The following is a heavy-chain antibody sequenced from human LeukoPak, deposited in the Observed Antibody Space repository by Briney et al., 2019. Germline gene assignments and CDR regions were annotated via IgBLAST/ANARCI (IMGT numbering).Heavy chain of an antibody. J-gene: IGHJ4*02. D-gene: IGHD3-22*01. CDR1: GFPFSSYW. CDR3: ARGLYDSSGYYYLAPPDY. V-gene: IGHV3-7*01. Sequence: GGSLRLSCVASGFPFSSYWMTWVRQAPGKGLEWVANIKQDGSKKSYVDSVKGRFTISRDNSKNTLYLQMNSLRPEDTAVYYCARGLYDSSGYYYLAPPDYWGQGTLVTVSS. CDR2: IKQDGSKK.